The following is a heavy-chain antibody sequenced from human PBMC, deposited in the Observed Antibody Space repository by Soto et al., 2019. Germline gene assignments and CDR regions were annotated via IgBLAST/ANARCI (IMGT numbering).Heavy chain of an antibody. CDR3: ARHYSSGSRNWFDP. CDR1: GGSINSRSYF. V-gene: IGHV4-39*01. CDR2: IYYSGST. J-gene: IGHJ5*02. D-gene: IGHD6-19*01. Sequence: QLQLQESGPGLVKPSETLSLTCSVSGGSINSRSYFWGWVRQPPGKGLEWIGSIYYSGSTYYNPSLRSRVTISVXTSKNQFSLKLSSVTAADTAVFYCARHYSSGSRNWFDPWGQGTLVTVSS.